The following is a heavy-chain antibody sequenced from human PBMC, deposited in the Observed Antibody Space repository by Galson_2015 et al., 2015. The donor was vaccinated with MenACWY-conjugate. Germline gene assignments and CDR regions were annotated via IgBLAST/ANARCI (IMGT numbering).Heavy chain of an antibody. J-gene: IGHJ6*04. CDR1: GYSFSSYW. V-gene: IGHV5-51*01. CDR2: INPGDSDT. D-gene: IGHD2-2*01. CDR3: ARPRYDWSRDYYFGVDV. Sequence: QSGAEVKKPGESLKISCKGSGYSFSSYWIAWVRQMPGKGLEWMGIINPGDSDTRYRPSFQGQVTFSADTSTSSAYLQWSSLKASDTAMYYCARPRYDWSRDYYFGVDVWGKGTTVTVSS.